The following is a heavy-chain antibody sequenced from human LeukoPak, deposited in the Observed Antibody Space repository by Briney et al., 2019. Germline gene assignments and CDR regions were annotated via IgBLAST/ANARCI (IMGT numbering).Heavy chain of an antibody. CDR1: GFTFCSYA. J-gene: IGHJ4*02. D-gene: IGHD2-15*01. CDR3: SRGDVMVVAATLNY. V-gene: IGHV3-64*01. CDR2: ITGNGGST. Sequence: GGSLRLSCAASGFTFCSYAMLWVRQAPGKGLEYVSAITGNGGSTFYANSVKGRFTISRDNSKNTLYLHMGSLRAEDMAVYYCSRGDVMVVAATLNYWGQGTLVTVSS.